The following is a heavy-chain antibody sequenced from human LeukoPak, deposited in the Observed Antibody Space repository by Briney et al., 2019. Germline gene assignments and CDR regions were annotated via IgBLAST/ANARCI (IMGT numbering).Heavy chain of an antibody. CDR3: ARTFGEQFPFDY. CDR1: GFTFSSYW. V-gene: IGHV3-74*01. Sequence: GSLRLSCAASGFTFSSYWMHWVRQAPGKGLVWVSRINSDGSSTSYADSVKGRFTISRDNAKNTLYLQMNSLRAEDTAVYYCARTFGEQFPFDYWGQGTLVTVSS. J-gene: IGHJ4*02. CDR2: INSDGSST. D-gene: IGHD3-10*01.